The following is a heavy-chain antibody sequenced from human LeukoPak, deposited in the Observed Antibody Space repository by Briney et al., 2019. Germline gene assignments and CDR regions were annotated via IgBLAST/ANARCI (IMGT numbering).Heavy chain of an antibody. CDR3: AKGVRQLVVGEGLYYYYYYGMDV. J-gene: IGHJ6*02. CDR2: IIPILGIA. V-gene: IGHV1-69*04. CDR1: GGTFSSYA. D-gene: IGHD6-13*01. Sequence: GASVKVSCKASGGTFSSYAISWVRQAPGQGLEWMGRIIPILGIANYAQKFQGRVTITADKSTSTAYMELSSLRSEDTAVYYCAKGVRQLVVGEGLYYYYYYGMDVWGQGTTVTVSS.